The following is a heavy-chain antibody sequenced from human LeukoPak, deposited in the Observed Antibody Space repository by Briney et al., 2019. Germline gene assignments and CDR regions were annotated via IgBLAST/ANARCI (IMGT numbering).Heavy chain of an antibody. CDR1: GGSFSGYY. D-gene: IGHD3-22*01. J-gene: IGHJ4*02. V-gene: IGHV4-34*01. Sequence: PSETLSLTCAVYGGSFSGYYWSWIRQPPGKGLEWIGEINHSGSTNYNPSLKSRVTISVDTSKNQFSLKLSSVTAADTAVYYCARNYYDSSGYYYFDYWGQGTLVTVPS. CDR2: INHSGST. CDR3: ARNYYDSSGYYYFDY.